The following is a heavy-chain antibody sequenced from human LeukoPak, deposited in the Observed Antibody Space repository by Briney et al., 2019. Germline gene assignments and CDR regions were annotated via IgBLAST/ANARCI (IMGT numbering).Heavy chain of an antibody. V-gene: IGHV1-69*05. Sequence: ASVKVSCKASGGTFSSYAISWVRQAPGQGLEWMGGIIPIFGTANYAQKFQGRVTITTDEPTSTAYMELSSLRSEDTAVYYCARDSQPTYYDFWSGPPGGWFDPWGQGTLVTVSS. CDR2: IIPIFGTA. D-gene: IGHD3-3*01. J-gene: IGHJ5*02. CDR3: ARDSQPTYYDFWSGPPGGWFDP. CDR1: GGTFSSYA.